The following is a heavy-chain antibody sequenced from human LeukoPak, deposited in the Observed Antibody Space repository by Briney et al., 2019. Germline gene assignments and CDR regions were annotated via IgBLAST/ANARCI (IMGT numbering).Heavy chain of an antibody. J-gene: IGHJ4*02. CDR2: IYHSGST. CDR3: ARAVGTSRNFFDY. D-gene: IGHD4-23*01. Sequence: SETLSLTCTVSGYSISSGFYWGWIRQPPGKGLECIGSIYHSGSTYYNSSLKSRVTTSVDTSKNQFSLNLSSVTAADTAMYYCARAVGTSRNFFDYWGQGTLVTVSS. V-gene: IGHV4-38-2*02. CDR1: GYSISSGFY.